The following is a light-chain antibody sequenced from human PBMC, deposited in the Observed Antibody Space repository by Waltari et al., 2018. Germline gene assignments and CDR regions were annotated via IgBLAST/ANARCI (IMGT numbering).Light chain of an antibody. J-gene: IGLJ2*01. Sequence: SYVVTQPPSLSVAPGETAKVTCGGFKIGDKSVHWYQQKPGQAPVLVTYYDTDRPSRIPERFSCSNSGNTATLTISGVEAGDEADYYCQVWDNDSGLVLFGGGTKVTVL. CDR1: KIGDKS. CDR3: QVWDNDSGLVL. CDR2: YDT. V-gene: IGLV3-21*04.